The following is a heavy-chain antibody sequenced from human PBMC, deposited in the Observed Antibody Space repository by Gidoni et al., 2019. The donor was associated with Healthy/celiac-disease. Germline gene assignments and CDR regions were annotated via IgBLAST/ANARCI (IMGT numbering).Heavy chain of an antibody. CDR3: AKDLRAGFRVTTSPNDAFDI. Sequence: EVQLLESGGGLVQPGGSLGLSGSAPGFTFSSLSMSRVRPAPGKGVEWVSAISGSGGSTYYADSVKGRFTISRDNSKNTLYLQMNSLRAEDTAVYYCAKDLRAGFRVTTSPNDAFDIWGQGTMVTVSS. J-gene: IGHJ3*02. CDR1: GFTFSSLS. V-gene: IGHV3-23*01. D-gene: IGHD4-17*01. CDR2: ISGSGGST.